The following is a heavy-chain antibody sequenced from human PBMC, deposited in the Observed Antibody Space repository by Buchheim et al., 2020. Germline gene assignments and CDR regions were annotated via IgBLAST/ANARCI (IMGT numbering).Heavy chain of an antibody. Sequence: QLQLQESGPGLVKPSETLSLTCTVSGGSISSSSYYWGWIRQPPGKGLEWIGSIYYSGSTYYNPSLKSRVTISVDTSKNQFSLKLSSVTAADTAVYYCARIYCSSTSCYRPRDVLPGYYYGMDVWGQGTT. V-gene: IGHV4-39*01. CDR1: GGSISSSSYY. CDR2: IYYSGST. D-gene: IGHD2-2*01. J-gene: IGHJ6*02. CDR3: ARIYCSSTSCYRPRDVLPGYYYGMDV.